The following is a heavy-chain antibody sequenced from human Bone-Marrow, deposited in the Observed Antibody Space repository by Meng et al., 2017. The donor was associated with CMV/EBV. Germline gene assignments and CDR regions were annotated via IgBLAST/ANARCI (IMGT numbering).Heavy chain of an antibody. CDR2: IYYSGST. CDR3: ARIEGSPGSAFDI. V-gene: IGHV4-30-4*08. Sequence: SETLSLTCAVYGGSFSGYYWSWIRQPPGKGLEWIGYIYYSGSTYYNPSLKSRVTISVDTSKNQFSLKLSSVTAADTAVYYCARIEGSPGSAFDIWGQGTMVTVSS. D-gene: IGHD2-2*01. J-gene: IGHJ3*02. CDR1: GGSFSGYY.